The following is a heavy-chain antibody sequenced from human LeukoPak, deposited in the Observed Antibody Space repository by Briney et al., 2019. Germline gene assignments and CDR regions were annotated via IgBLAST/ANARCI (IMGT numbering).Heavy chain of an antibody. CDR1: GYTFTSYG. Sequence: ASVKVSCKASGYTFTSYGISWARQAPGQGLEWMGWISAYNGNTNYAQKLQGRVTMTTDTSTSTAYMELRSLRSDDTAVYYCARDRGGSYFEVYYYYYMDVWGKGTTVTVSS. CDR3: ARDRGGSYFEVYYYYYMDV. V-gene: IGHV1-18*01. J-gene: IGHJ6*03. D-gene: IGHD1-26*01. CDR2: ISAYNGNT.